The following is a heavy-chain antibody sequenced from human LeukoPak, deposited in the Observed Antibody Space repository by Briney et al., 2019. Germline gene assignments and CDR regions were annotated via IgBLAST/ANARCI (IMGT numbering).Heavy chain of an antibody. V-gene: IGHV4-34*01. D-gene: IGHD6-13*01. Sequence: SETLSLTCAVYGGSFSGYYWSWIRQPPGKGLEWIGEINHSGSTNYNPSLRSRVTISVDTSKNQFSLKLSSETAADTAVYYCARLRIAAAGTGYYYYYGMDVWGQGTTVTVSS. CDR1: GGSFSGYY. J-gene: IGHJ6*02. CDR2: INHSGST. CDR3: ARLRIAAAGTGYYYYYGMDV.